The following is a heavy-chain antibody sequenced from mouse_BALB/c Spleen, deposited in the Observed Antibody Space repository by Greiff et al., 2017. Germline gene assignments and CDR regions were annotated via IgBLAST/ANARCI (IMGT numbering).Heavy chain of an antibody. J-gene: IGHJ2*01. D-gene: IGHD1-2*01. CDR3: ASDTTATFDY. CDR1: GFTFSSYA. CDR2: ISSGGSYT. Sequence: EVKLVESGGGLVKPGGSLKLSCAASGFTFSSYAMSWVRQTPEKRLEWVATISSGGSYTYYPDSVKGRFTISRDNAKNTLYLQMSSLRSEDTAMYYCASDTTATFDYWGQGTTLTVSS. V-gene: IGHV5-9-3*01.